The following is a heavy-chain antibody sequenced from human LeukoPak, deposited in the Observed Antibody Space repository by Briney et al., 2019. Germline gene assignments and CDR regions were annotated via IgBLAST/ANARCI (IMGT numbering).Heavy chain of an antibody. V-gene: IGHV3-23*01. J-gene: IGHJ4*02. Sequence: GGSLRLSCAASGFTFSNYAMSWVRQAPGKGLEWVSGISGSGGSTYYADSVKGRFTISRDNSKNTLYLQMNSLRAEDTAVYYCAKDGWFGELLAYYFDYWGQGTLVTVSS. CDR1: GFTFSNYA. CDR2: ISGSGGST. D-gene: IGHD3-10*01. CDR3: AKDGWFGELLAYYFDY.